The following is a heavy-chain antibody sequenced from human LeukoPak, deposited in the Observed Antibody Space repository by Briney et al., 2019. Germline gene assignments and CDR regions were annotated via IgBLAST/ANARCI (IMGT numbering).Heavy chain of an antibody. CDR2: IKSDGRT. CDR1: GFTFSNYW. Sequence: PGGSLRLSCAAAGFTFSNYWMHWVRQAPGKGLVWVSRIKSDGRTNYADSVKGRFTISRDNAKNTVSLQMNSLRAEDTGVYYCARAPXXSGGYYPEYFRHWGQGTLVTVSS. D-gene: IGHD3-22*01. V-gene: IGHV3-74*01. CDR3: ARAPXXSGGYYPEYFRH. J-gene: IGHJ1*01.